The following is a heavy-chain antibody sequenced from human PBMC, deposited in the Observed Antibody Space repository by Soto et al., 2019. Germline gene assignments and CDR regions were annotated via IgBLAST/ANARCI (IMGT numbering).Heavy chain of an antibody. CDR2: IYYSGST. J-gene: IGHJ6*02. CDR3: ARQIVVVPAVIPGDGMDV. CDR1: GGSISSSSYY. D-gene: IGHD2-2*01. V-gene: IGHV4-39*01. Sequence: PSETLSLTCTVSGGSISSSSYYWGWIRQPPGKGLEWIGSIYYSGSTYYNPSLKSRVTISVDTSKNQFSLKLSSVTAADTAVYYCARQIVVVPAVIPGDGMDVWGQGTTVTVSS.